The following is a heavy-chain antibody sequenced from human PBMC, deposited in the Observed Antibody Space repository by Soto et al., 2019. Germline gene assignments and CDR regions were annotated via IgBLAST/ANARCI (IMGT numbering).Heavy chain of an antibody. J-gene: IGHJ4*02. Sequence: QVQSVESGGGVVQPGTSLRLSCAVSGFTFSNHGMHWVRQAPGKGLEWVAFISYDGRNKDYVDSLKGRFTISRDNFKDPMFLRMITLRADDTAVYYCARDRGWSRSHYFYSWGQGTLVTVSS. V-gene: IGHV3-33*01. CDR3: ARDRGWSRSHYFYS. CDR1: GFTFSNHG. D-gene: IGHD2-15*01. CDR2: ISYDGRNK.